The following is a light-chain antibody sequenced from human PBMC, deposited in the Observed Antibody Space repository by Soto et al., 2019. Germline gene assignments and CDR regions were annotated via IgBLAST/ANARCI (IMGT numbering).Light chain of an antibody. V-gene: IGKV3-11*01. Sequence: EIVLTQSPATLSLSPGERATLSCRASQSVSSYLAWYQQKPGQAPRLLIYDASNRATGIPARFSGSGSGTDFTLTISSLQPEDFAVYYCQHRSNWPLTFGGGAKVEIK. CDR3: QHRSNWPLT. J-gene: IGKJ4*01. CDR1: QSVSSY. CDR2: DAS.